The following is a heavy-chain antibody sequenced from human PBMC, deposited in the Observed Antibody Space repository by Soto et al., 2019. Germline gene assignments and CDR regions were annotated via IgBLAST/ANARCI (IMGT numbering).Heavy chain of an antibody. CDR1: GFVFSSYW. CDR3: ARGMQGSRYFDL. CDR2: ITNDGSST. J-gene: IGHJ2*01. Sequence: EVPLVESGGGLVQPGGSLRLSCAGSGFVFSSYWMHWVRQVPGKGLVWVSRITNDGSSTTYADSVNGRFTISRDNAKTTLYLQMNSLGAEDTAVYYCARGMQGSRYFDLWGRGTLVTVSS. V-gene: IGHV3-74*01.